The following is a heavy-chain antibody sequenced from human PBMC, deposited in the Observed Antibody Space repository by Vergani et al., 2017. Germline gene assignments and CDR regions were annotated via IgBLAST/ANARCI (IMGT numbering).Heavy chain of an antibody. V-gene: IGHV3-23*01. J-gene: IGHJ4*02. D-gene: IGHD1-26*01. CDR2: ISGSGGST. CDR1: GFTFSSYA. Sequence: EVQLLESGGGLVQPGGSLRLSCAASGFTFSSYAMSWVRQAPGKGLEWVSAISGSGGSTYYADSEKGRFTISTDNSKNTLYVQMNSLRAEDTAVYYCARDGYRGTYRLLDYWGQGTLVTVSS. CDR3: ARDGYRGTYRLLDY.